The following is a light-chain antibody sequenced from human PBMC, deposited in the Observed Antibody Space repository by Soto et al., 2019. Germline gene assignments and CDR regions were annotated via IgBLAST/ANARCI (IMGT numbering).Light chain of an antibody. CDR1: STDVGGYSY. V-gene: IGLV2-14*01. CDR2: EVS. Sequence: QSVLAQPSSVSGCPGQSITISCTGTSTDVGGYSYVSWYQHHPGKGPKLIIYEVSNRPSGVSDRFSGSKSGNKASLIISNLEAEDESDYYCGSYTSTDTPFVFGTGTKVTVL. J-gene: IGLJ1*01. CDR3: GSYTSTDTPFV.